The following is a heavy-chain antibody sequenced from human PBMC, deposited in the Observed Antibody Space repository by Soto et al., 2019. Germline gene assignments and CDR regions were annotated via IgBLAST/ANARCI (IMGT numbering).Heavy chain of an antibody. CDR2: IYHSGST. CDR1: SGSISSSNW. D-gene: IGHD3-10*01. V-gene: IGHV4-4*02. Sequence: SETLSLTCAVSSGSISSSNWWSWGRQPPGKGLERIGEIYHSGSTNYNPSLKSRVTISVDKSKNQFSLKLSSVTAADTAVYYCARDFYGSGSAVSSWFDPWGQGTLVTVSS. CDR3: ARDFYGSGSAVSSWFDP. J-gene: IGHJ5*02.